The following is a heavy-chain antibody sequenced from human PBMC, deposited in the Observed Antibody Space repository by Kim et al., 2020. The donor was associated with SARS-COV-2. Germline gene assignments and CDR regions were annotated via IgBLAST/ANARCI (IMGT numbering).Heavy chain of an antibody. CDR2: VYYTGST. CDR3: ASGPLGGFNYV. V-gene: IGHV4-61*08. CDR1: GASVSSSETY. D-gene: IGHD3-10*02. Sequence: SETLSLTCTVSGASVSSSETYWTWIRQPPGKGLEWIGYVYYTGSTKYNPSLNSRVTISVDTTKSQFSLRLKSVTAADTAVYFCASGPLGGFNYVWGQGALVTVSS. J-gene: IGHJ4*02.